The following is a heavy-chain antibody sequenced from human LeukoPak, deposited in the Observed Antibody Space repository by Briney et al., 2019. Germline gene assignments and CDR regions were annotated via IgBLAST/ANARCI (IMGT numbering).Heavy chain of an antibody. D-gene: IGHD2-2*01. Sequence: GGSLRLSCAASGFTFSSYWMSWVRQAPGKGLEWVSAISGSGGSTYYADSVKGRFTISRDNAKNTLYLQMNSLRAEDTAVYYCARFYCSSTSCLEDYWGQGTLVTVSS. CDR2: ISGSGGST. CDR3: ARFYCSSTSCLEDY. J-gene: IGHJ4*02. V-gene: IGHV3-23*01. CDR1: GFTFSSYW.